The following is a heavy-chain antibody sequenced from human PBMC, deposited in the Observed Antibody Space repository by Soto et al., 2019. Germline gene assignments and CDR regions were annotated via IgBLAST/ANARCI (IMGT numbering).Heavy chain of an antibody. V-gene: IGHV3-23*01. CDR2: ISGSGGST. Sequence: EVQLLESGGGLVQPGGSLRLSCAASGFTFSSYAMSWVRQAPGKGLEWVSAISGSGGSTYYADSVKGRFTISRDNSKNTLYLQMNSLRAEDTAVYYCAKEFVDFWSGWPGLGGYFDYWGQGPLVTVSS. D-gene: IGHD3-3*01. CDR1: GFTFSSYA. J-gene: IGHJ4*02. CDR3: AKEFVDFWSGWPGLGGYFDY.